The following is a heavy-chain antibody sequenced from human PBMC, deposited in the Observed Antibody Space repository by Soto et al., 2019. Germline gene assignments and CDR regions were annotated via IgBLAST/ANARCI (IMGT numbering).Heavy chain of an antibody. CDR2: ISSSSSYI. J-gene: IGHJ6*02. V-gene: IGHV3-21*01. D-gene: IGHD3-10*01. CDR1: GSTFSSYS. CDR3: ARDPGYYYYGMDV. Sequence: GGSLRLSCAASGSTFSSYSMNWVRQAPGKGLEWVSSISSSSSYIYYADSVKGRFTISRDNAKNSLYLQMNSLRAEDTAVYYCARDPGYYYYGMDVWGQGTTVTVSS.